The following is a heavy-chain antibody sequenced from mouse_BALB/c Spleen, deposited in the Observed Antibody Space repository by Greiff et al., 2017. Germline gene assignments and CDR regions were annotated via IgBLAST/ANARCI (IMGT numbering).Heavy chain of an antibody. CDR1: GYAFSSYW. D-gene: IGHD2-1*01. V-gene: IGHV1-80*01. CDR2: IYPGDGDT. Sequence: QVQLQQSGAELVRPGSSVKISCKASGYAFSSYWMNWVKQRPGQGLEWIGQIYPGDGDTNYNGKFKGKATLTADKSSSTAYMQLSSLTSEDSAVYFCARYGNYPFDYWGQATTLTVSS. J-gene: IGHJ2*01. CDR3: ARYGNYPFDY.